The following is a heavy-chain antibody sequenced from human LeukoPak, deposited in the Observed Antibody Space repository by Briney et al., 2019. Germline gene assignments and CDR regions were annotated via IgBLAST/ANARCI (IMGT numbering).Heavy chain of an antibody. CDR2: IYYSGST. J-gene: IGHJ2*01. CDR3: ARGGALWFGELEHWYFDL. Sequence: SETLSLTCTVSGGSISSYYWSWIRQPPGKGLEWIGYIYYSGSTNYNPSLKSRVTISVDTSKNQFSLKLSSVTAADTAVYYCARGGALWFGELEHWYFDLWGRGTLVTVSS. V-gene: IGHV4-59*01. CDR1: GGSISSYY. D-gene: IGHD3-10*01.